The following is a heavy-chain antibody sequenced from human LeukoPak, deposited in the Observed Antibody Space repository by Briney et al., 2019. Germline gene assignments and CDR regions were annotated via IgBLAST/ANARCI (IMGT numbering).Heavy chain of an antibody. J-gene: IGHJ4*02. CDR2: ISSGSRTI. CDR1: GFTFSSYS. D-gene: IGHD1-20*01. Sequence: PGGSLRLSCAASGFTFSSYSMNWVRQAPGKGLEWISYISSGSRTIYYGDSVEGRFTVSRDNAKISLYLQMRSLRAEDTAVYYCARESITGHRDFDYWGQGTLVTVSS. V-gene: IGHV3-48*01. CDR3: ARESITGHRDFDY.